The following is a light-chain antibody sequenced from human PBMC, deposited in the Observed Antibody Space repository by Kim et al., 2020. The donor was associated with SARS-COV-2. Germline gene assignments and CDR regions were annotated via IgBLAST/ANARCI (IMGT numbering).Light chain of an antibody. V-gene: IGLV3-9*01. CDR3: QVWDSSTYVV. CDR1: NIGSKT. J-gene: IGLJ2*01. CDR2: RNI. Sequence: VALGQTARITCGGNNIGSKTVHWYQQKPGQAPLLVIYRNINRPSGIPERFSGSNSGNTATLTISSAQAGDEADYYCQVWDSSTYVVFGGGTQLTVL.